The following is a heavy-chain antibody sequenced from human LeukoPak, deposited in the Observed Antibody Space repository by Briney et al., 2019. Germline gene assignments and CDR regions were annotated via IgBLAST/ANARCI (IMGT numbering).Heavy chain of an antibody. CDR2: INPNSGST. Sequence: GASVKVSCKASGYTFTGYYMHWVRQAPGQGLEWMGWINPNSGSTNYAQKFQGRVTMTRDTSIRTAYMELRSLGSDEAAVYYCAGGRGYFDYWGQGTLVTVSS. CDR3: AGGRGYFDY. V-gene: IGHV1-2*02. CDR1: GYTFTGYY. J-gene: IGHJ4*02.